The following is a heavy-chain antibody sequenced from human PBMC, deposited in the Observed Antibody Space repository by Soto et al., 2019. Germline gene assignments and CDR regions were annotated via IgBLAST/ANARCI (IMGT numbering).Heavy chain of an antibody. J-gene: IGHJ6*03. CDR1: VGKVCRNRWA. V-gene: IGHV6-1*01. Sequence: THPRTGSIRVGKVCRNRWARYWYRLSPSRGLEWLARTYYRSRWYNDYAESVRSRITVNPDTSKNQFSLQLTSVTPEDTAVYYCAGTTSHQWYYMDVWGKGTTVTVSS. D-gene: IGHD1-7*01. CDR2: TYYRSRWYN. CDR3: AGTTSHQWYYMDV.